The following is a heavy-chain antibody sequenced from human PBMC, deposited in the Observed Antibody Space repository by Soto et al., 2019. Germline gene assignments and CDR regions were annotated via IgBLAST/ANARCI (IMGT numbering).Heavy chain of an antibody. CDR1: GYTFIRYG. J-gene: IGHJ4*02. V-gene: IGHV1-18*04. CDR2: TSAHNDHT. D-gene: IGHD2-2*01. Sequence: QVQLVQSGTEVKDPGASLKVSCKSSGYTFIRYGISWVRQSPGQCLEWMAWTSAHNDHTNYAEKLQGRVTLTTDTSTGTAYMGLRSLRSDDTAVYYCARDERGTCTGTSCYYFDYWGQGTLVTVSA. CDR3: ARDERGTCTGTSCYYFDY.